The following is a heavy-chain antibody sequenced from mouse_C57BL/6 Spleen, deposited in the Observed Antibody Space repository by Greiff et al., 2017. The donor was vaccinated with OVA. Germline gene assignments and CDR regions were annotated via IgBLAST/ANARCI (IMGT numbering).Heavy chain of an antibody. CDR3: ARLYYGSLYYFDS. J-gene: IGHJ2*01. Sequence: EVKLMESGGDLATPGGSLKLSCAASGFNLSSSGMSWVRQTPDKRLEWVASSRSVGTSTNYPDSLKGRVPIAIVNAKNTLYLQMSSLKSEATAMYYCARLYYGSLYYFDSWGQGTTLTVSS. V-gene: IGHV5-6*01. CDR1: GFNLSSSG. D-gene: IGHD1-1*01. CDR2: SRSVGTST.